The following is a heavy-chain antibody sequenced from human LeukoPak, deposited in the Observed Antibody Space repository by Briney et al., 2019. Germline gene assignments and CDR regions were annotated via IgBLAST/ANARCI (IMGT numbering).Heavy chain of an antibody. Sequence: ASVKVSCKASGYTFTSYAMHWVRQAPGQRLEWMGWINAGNGNTKYSQKFQSRVTITRDTSASTAYMELSSLRSEDTAVYYCATCSGGSCYGDYYYGMDVWGQGTTVTVSS. J-gene: IGHJ6*02. CDR3: ATCSGGSCYGDYYYGMDV. V-gene: IGHV1-3*01. CDR1: GYTFTSYA. CDR2: INAGNGNT. D-gene: IGHD2-15*01.